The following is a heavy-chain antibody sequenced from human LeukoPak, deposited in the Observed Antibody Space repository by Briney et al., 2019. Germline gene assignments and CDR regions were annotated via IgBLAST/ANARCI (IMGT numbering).Heavy chain of an antibody. D-gene: IGHD5-18*01. Sequence: GSLRLSCAASGFLFSNAWMNWVRPAPGKGLEWVSYISSSGSTIDYADSVKGRFTISRDNAKNSLYLQMNSLRAEDTAVYYCSRLRGYSYGYADYWGQGTLVTVSS. CDR1: GFLFSNAW. J-gene: IGHJ4*02. CDR2: ISSSGSTI. CDR3: SRLRGYSYGYADY. V-gene: IGHV3-48*04.